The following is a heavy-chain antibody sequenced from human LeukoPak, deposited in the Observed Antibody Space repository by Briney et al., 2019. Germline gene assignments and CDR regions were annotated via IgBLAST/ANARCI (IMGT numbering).Heavy chain of an antibody. CDR3: AKGTYYYGSTESTGSWYFDL. CDR1: GFSFSSYG. Sequence: GRSLRLSCAASGFSFSSYGMHWVRQAPGKGLEWVAVISYDGSNKYYADSVKGRFTISRDNSKNTLYLQMNSLRAEDTAVYYCAKGTYYYGSTESTGSWYFDLWGRGTLVTVSS. D-gene: IGHD3-10*01. CDR2: ISYDGSNK. J-gene: IGHJ2*01. V-gene: IGHV3-30*18.